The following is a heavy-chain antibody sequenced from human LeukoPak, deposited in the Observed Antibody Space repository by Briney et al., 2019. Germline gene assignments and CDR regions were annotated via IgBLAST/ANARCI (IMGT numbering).Heavy chain of an antibody. CDR2: IKLDGSEQ. CDR1: GLTISNNW. Sequence: GGSLRLSCADSGLTISNNWMSWVRQAPGKGLEWVANIKLDGSEQYYMDSVKGRFTISRDNGKNVLYLQMSSLRVEDTAVYYCVGGDGWLGDYWGQGTLVTVSS. D-gene: IGHD6-19*01. CDR3: VGGDGWLGDY. V-gene: IGHV3-7*01. J-gene: IGHJ4*02.